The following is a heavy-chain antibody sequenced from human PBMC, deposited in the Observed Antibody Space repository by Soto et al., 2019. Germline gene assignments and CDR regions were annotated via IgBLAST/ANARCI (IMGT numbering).Heavy chain of an antibody. CDR2: IIPISGTA. CDR3: ARSQGSSTSLEIYYYYYYGMDV. Sequence: QVQLVQSGAEVKKPGSSVKVSCKASGGTFSSYAISWVRQAPGQGLEWMGGIIPISGTANYAQKFQGRVTINADESPSTAYTELSSLRSEDTAVYYCARSQGSSTSLEIYYYYYYGMDVWGQGTTVTVSS. D-gene: IGHD2-2*01. CDR1: GGTFSSYA. J-gene: IGHJ6*02. V-gene: IGHV1-69*01.